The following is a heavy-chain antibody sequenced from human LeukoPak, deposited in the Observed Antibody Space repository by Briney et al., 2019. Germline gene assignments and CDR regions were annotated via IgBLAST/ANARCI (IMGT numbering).Heavy chain of an antibody. D-gene: IGHD3-9*01. CDR1: GYTFTSYD. V-gene: IGHV1-8*01. CDR2: MNPNSGNT. Sequence: ASVTVSCKASGYTFTSYDINWVRQAPGQRLEWMGWMNPNSGNTGYAQKFQGRITMTRNTSISTAYMELSSLRSEDTAVYYCAREYYDILTGSIEFDAAYYYYYYMDVWGKGTTVTISS. J-gene: IGHJ6*03. CDR3: AREYYDILTGSIEFDAAYYYYYYMDV.